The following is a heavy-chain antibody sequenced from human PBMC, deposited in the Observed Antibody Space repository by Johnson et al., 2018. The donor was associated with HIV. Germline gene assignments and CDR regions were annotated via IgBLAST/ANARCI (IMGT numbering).Heavy chain of an antibody. Sequence: VQLVESGGGVVQPGRSLRLSCAASGFTFSSYAMHWVRQAPGKGLEWVAVISYDGSNKYYADSVKGRFTISRDNSKNTLYLQMNSLRAEDTAVYYCARGIRGVVVTADDAFDIWGQGTMVTVSS. CDR1: GFTFSSYA. CDR2: ISYDGSNK. D-gene: IGHD2-21*02. CDR3: ARGIRGVVVTADDAFDI. J-gene: IGHJ3*02. V-gene: IGHV3-30*04.